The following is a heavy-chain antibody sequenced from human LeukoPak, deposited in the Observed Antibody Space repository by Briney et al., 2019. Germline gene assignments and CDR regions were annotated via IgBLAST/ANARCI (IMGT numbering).Heavy chain of an antibody. CDR1: GFTLSSNA. J-gene: IGHJ4*02. D-gene: IGHD6-13*01. CDR2: VDGGGGGT. V-gene: IGHV3-23*01. Sequence: QTGGSLRLSCAASGFTLSSNAMTWVRQAPGRGLEWVSSVDGGGGGTYYADSVKGRFTISRDNSKDTLYLRMNGLRAEDTAVYFCAKQSAGSAAWYSLHYDFWGQGTLVTVSS. CDR3: AKQSAGSAAWYSLHYDF.